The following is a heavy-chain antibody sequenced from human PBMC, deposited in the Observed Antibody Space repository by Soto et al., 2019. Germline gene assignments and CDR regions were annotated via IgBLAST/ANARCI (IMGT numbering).Heavy chain of an antibody. V-gene: IGHV1-58*01. CDR2: IVVGSGNT. CDR1: GFTFTSSA. Sequence: SVKVSCKASGFTFTSSAVQWVRQARGQRLEWIGWIVVGSGNTNYAQKFQERVTITRDMSTSTAYMELSSLRSEDTAVYYCAAVGNYYGSGGPGYWGQGTLVTVS. D-gene: IGHD3-10*01. J-gene: IGHJ4*02. CDR3: AAVGNYYGSGGPGY.